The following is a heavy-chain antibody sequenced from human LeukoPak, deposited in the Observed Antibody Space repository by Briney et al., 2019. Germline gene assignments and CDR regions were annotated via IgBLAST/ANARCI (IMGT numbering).Heavy chain of an antibody. J-gene: IGHJ5*02. V-gene: IGHV1-46*01. Sequence: ASVKVSCKASGYTFTNFYMHWVRQAPGQGLEWMGVINPSGGSTSYAQKFQGRVTMTRDTSTSTVYMELSSLRSEDTAVYYCAIFTAAGGPKVGFDPWGQGTLVTVSS. D-gene: IGHD6-13*01. CDR3: AIFTAAGGPKVGFDP. CDR1: GYTFTNFY. CDR2: INPSGGST.